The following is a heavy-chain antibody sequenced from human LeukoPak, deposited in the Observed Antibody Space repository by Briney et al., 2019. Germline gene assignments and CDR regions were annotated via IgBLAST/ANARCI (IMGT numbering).Heavy chain of an antibody. Sequence: SQTLSLTCTVSGDSISSGRYYWSWIRQPAGKGLEWIGRFYTSGSTNYNPSLKSRVTISVDTSKNQFSLKLSSVTAADTAVYYCARGTEYFDWFWFDPWGQGTLVTVSS. CDR2: FYTSGST. D-gene: IGHD3-9*01. V-gene: IGHV4-61*02. CDR1: GDSISSGRYY. CDR3: ARGTEYFDWFWFDP. J-gene: IGHJ5*02.